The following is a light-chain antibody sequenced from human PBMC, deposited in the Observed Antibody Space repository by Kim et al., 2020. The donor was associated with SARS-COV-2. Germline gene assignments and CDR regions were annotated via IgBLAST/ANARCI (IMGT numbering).Light chain of an antibody. V-gene: IGLV3-25*03. CDR2: KDS. CDR3: QSADNTGTYEV. Sequence: SYELTQPPSVSVSPGQTARITCSGDALPKQYAYWYQQKPGQAPVLVIYKDSERPSGLPERFSGSSSGTTVTLTISGVQAEDEADYYCQSADNTGTYEVFGGGTKLTVL. J-gene: IGLJ3*02. CDR1: ALPKQY.